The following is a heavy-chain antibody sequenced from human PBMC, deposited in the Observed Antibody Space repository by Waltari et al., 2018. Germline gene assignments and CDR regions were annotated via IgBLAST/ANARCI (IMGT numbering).Heavy chain of an antibody. CDR1: GFTFSSYS. V-gene: IGHV3-21*01. D-gene: IGHD2-21*02. J-gene: IGHJ4*02. Sequence: EVQLVESGGGLVKPGGSLRLSCAASGFTFSSYSMNWVRQAPGKGLEWVPSISSSISYIYYADSVKGRFTIARDNAKNSLYLQMNSLRAEDTAVYYCARKKLQPLLHFDYWGQGTLVTVSS. CDR3: ARKKLQPLLHFDY. CDR2: ISSSISYI.